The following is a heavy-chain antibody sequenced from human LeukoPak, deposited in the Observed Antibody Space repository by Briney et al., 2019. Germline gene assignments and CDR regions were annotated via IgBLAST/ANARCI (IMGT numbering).Heavy chain of an antibody. Sequence: GGSLRLSCAASGFTVSSNEMSWVRQAPGKGLEWVANIKQDGSEKYYVDSVKGRFTISRDNAKNSLYLQMNSLRAEDTAVYYCARANYYGSGSYYQTWGQGTLVTVSS. CDR3: ARANYYGSGSYYQT. J-gene: IGHJ5*02. V-gene: IGHV3-7*01. CDR2: IKQDGSEK. CDR1: GFTVSSNE. D-gene: IGHD3-10*01.